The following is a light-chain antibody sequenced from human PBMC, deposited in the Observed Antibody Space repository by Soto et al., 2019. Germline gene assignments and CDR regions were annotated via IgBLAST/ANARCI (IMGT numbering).Light chain of an antibody. J-gene: IGLJ1*01. CDR2: EVN. CDR1: SSDVGGYNY. V-gene: IGLV2-8*01. Sequence: QSALTQPPSASGSPGQSVTISCTGTSSDVGGYNYVSWYQQHPGKVPKLMVYEVNKRPSGVPDRFSCSKSGNTASLTVYGIQAEDEADYYCTSYAGGNNVFGTGTKVTVL. CDR3: TSYAGGNNV.